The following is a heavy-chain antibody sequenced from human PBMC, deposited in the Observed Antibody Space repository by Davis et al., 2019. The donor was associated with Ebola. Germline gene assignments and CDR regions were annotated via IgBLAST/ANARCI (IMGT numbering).Heavy chain of an antibody. Sequence: AASVKVSCKASGGTFSSYAISWVRQAPGQGLEWMGRIIPILGIANYAQKFQGRVTITADKSTSTAYMELSSLRSEDAAVYYCGGEGGAAAIGDYWGQGTLVTVSS. CDR2: IIPILGIA. J-gene: IGHJ4*02. CDR1: GGTFSSYA. D-gene: IGHD2-2*01. V-gene: IGHV1-69*04. CDR3: GGEGGAAAIGDY.